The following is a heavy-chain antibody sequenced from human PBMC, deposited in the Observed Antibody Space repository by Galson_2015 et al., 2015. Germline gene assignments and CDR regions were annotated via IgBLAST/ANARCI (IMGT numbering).Heavy chain of an antibody. D-gene: IGHD3-10*01. Sequence: SLRLSCAASGFTFSSYGMHWVRQAPGKGLEWVSVIYSGGSTYYADSVKGRFTISRDNSKNTLYLQMNSLRAEDTAVYYCARDKGRRWGQGTLVTVSS. CDR3: ARDKGRR. CDR1: GFTFSSYG. V-gene: IGHV3-53*01. J-gene: IGHJ4*02. CDR2: IYSGGST.